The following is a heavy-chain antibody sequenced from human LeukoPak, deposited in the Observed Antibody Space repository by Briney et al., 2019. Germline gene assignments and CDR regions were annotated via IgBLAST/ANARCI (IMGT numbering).Heavy chain of an antibody. CDR1: GFTFSSYA. J-gene: IGHJ6*02. CDR3: VKATYYYGSGSYEIYYYGMDV. D-gene: IGHD3-10*01. CDR2: ISSNGGST. V-gene: IGHV3-64D*06. Sequence: GGSLRLSCSASGFTFSSYAMHWVRQAPGKGLEYVSAISSNGGSTYYADSVKGRFTISRDNSKNTLYLQMSSLRAEDTAVYYCVKATYYYGSGSYEIYYYGMDVWGQRTTVTVSS.